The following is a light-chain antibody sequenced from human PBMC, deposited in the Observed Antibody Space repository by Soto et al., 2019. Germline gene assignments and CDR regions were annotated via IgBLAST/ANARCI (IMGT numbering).Light chain of an antibody. Sequence: QSSLPQPSSVYGSPGEAITISCTGTSSDVGGYNYVSWYQQHPAKVPKLMIYHVSNRPSGVSDRFSGSKSGNTASLTISGLQAEDEGDYYCYSYTTSSTYVFGTGTKVTVL. J-gene: IGLJ1*01. CDR2: HVS. CDR1: SSDVGGYNY. CDR3: YSYTTSSTYV. V-gene: IGLV2-14*01.